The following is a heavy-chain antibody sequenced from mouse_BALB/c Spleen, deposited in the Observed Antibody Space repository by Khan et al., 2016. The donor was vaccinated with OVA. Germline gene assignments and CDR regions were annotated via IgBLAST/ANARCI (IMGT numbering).Heavy chain of an antibody. J-gene: IGHJ2*01. Sequence: VQLVETGGGLVRPGNSLKLSCVTSGFTFSYYRMHWLRQFPGKRLEWIAVITVKSDNSGANYAESVKGSFTISRDDSTSSVYLQMNRLREEDTATYYCSRGGYYYDTPFDYWGQGTTLTVSS. CDR1: GFTFSYYR. V-gene: IGHV13-2*02. CDR2: ITVKSDNSGA. D-gene: IGHD1-1*01. CDR3: SRGGYYYDTPFDY.